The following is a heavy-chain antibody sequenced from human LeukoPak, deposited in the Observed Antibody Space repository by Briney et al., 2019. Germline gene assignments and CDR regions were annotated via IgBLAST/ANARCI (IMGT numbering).Heavy chain of an antibody. V-gene: IGHV3-23*01. J-gene: IGHJ4*02. CDR2: ISGSGDST. CDR1: GFPFSSYA. D-gene: IGHD3-10*01. CDR3: AKASSYGSGSYSKPCDY. Sequence: PGGSLSLSCAASGFPFSSYAMTWVRQAPGKGLEWVSAISGSGDSTYYADSVKGRFTISRDNSKNTLYLQMNSLRADDTAVYYCAKASSYGSGSYSKPCDYWGQGTLVTVSS.